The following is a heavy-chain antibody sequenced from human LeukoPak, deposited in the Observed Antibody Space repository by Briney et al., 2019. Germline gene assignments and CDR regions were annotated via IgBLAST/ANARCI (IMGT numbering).Heavy chain of an antibody. CDR2: IIPIFGTA. D-gene: IGHD6-13*01. V-gene: IGHV1-69*05. CDR3: ARDYLIAAAVGNRFDP. CDR1: GGTFSSYA. Sequence: SVKVSCKASGGTFSSYAISWVRQAPGQGLEWMGRIIPIFGTANYAQKFQGRVTITTDESTSTAYMELSSLRSEDTAVYYCARDYLIAAAVGNRFDPWGQGTLVTVSS. J-gene: IGHJ5*02.